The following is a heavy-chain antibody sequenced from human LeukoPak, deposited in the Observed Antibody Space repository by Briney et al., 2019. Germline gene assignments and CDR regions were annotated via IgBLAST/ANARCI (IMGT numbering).Heavy chain of an antibody. V-gene: IGHV4-39*01. D-gene: IGHD5-18*01. CDR1: GASISNPEYY. J-gene: IGHJ4*02. Sequence: PSETLSLTYTASGASISNPEYYWGRIRQPPGKGLEWIGSVDYSGGTYYNPSLNGRVTIAVDTSSDQVSLNLNSVTAADTAVYYCARRSNKGPYSCITNDYWGQGTLVTVSS. CDR3: ARRSNKGPYSCITNDY. CDR2: VDYSGGT.